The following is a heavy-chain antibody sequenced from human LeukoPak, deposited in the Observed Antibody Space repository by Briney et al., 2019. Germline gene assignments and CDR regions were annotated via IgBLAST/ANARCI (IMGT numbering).Heavy chain of an antibody. J-gene: IGHJ3*02. D-gene: IGHD6-13*01. CDR1: GFTVSSSY. CDR3: ARDGPGRYSSSWHGGAFDI. Sequence: HPGGSLRLSCAASGFTVSSSYVSWVRQAPGKGLEWVSVIYSGGITYYADSVKGRFTFSRDNPKNTLYLQMNSLRVDDTAVYYCARDGPGRYSSSWHGGAFDIWGQGTMVTVSS. CDR2: IYSGGIT. V-gene: IGHV3-53*01.